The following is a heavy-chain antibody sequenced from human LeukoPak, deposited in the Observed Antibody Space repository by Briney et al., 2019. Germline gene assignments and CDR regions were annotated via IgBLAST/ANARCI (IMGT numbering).Heavy chain of an antibody. D-gene: IGHD1-26*01. Sequence: KASGTLSLTCGVSGGSITTTNYWSWVRPPPGGGLEWIGEISLAGRTRYNPSLKSRVNISIDESKNHLYLNLASVTAADTAVYYCSRESGPFCPFGHWGQGTLVAVTS. V-gene: IGHV4-4*02. CDR2: ISLAGRT. CDR1: GGSITTTNY. CDR3: SRESGPFCPFGH. J-gene: IGHJ4*02.